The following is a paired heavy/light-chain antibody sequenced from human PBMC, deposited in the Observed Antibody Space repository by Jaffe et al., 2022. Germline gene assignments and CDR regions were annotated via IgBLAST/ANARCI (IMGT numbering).Light chain of an antibody. CDR3: ALFVGGGTLYV. Sequence: QTVVTQEPSFSVSPGGTVTLTCGLSSGSVSTRYSPSWYQQTPGQPPRTLIYNTNTRSSGVPDRFSGSILGNKAALTITGAQADDESDYYCALFVGGGTLYVFGTGTKVTVL. V-gene: IGLV8-61*01. CDR1: SGSVSTRYS. CDR2: NTN. J-gene: IGLJ1*01.
Heavy chain of an antibody. CDR3: VAETPATKFFDN. J-gene: IGHJ4*02. CDR1: GYSFTSYY. V-gene: IGHV1-46*01. CDR2: FNPTDGST. Sequence: QVQLVQSGAEVKQPGASAKVSCKTSGYSFTSYYYHWVRQAPGQGLEWMGIFNPTDGSTSYAQRFQGRVAMTGDTSTSTVYMELSSLRSEDTAIYYCVAETPATKFFDNWGQGTLVTVSS. D-gene: IGHD2-15*01.